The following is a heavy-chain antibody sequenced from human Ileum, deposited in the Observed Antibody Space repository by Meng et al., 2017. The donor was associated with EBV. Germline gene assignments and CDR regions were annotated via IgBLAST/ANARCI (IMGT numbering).Heavy chain of an antibody. CDR2: INHSGST. Sequence: QVRVPKGGEGLLKPSETLSLTCAVYGGFFSGYYWSWIRQPPGKGLEWIGEINHSGSTNYNPSLKSRVTISVDTSKNQFSLKLTSVTAADTAVYYCAREARSSGYHPGVGPWGQGTLVTVSS. V-gene: IGHV4-34*02. CDR1: GGFFSGYY. J-gene: IGHJ5*02. CDR3: AREARSSGYHPGVGP. D-gene: IGHD3-22*01.